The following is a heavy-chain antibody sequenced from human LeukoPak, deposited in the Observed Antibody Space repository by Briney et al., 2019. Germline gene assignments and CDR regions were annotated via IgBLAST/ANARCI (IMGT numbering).Heavy chain of an antibody. CDR3: ARARYCSSTSCYTELDY. CDR2: ISSSGSTI. V-gene: IGHV3-48*04. CDR1: GFSFSTYT. D-gene: IGHD2-2*02. Sequence: PGGSLRLSCAASGFSFSTYTMNWVRQAPGKGLEWVSYISSSGSTIYYADSVKGRFTISRDNAKNSLYLQMNSLRAEDTAVYYCARARYCSSTSCYTELDYWGQGTLVTVSS. J-gene: IGHJ4*02.